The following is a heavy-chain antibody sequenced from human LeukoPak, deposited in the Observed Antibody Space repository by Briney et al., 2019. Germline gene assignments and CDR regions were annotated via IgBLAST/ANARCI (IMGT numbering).Heavy chain of an antibody. Sequence: SETLSLTCTVSGGSISSSSYYWGWIRQPPGKGLEWIGSIYYSGSTYYNSSLESRVTISVDTSKTPFSRKLSSVTAADTAVYYVARVLKGRAPLDNWGQGTLVTVSS. V-gene: IGHV4-39*01. CDR3: ARVLKGRAPLDN. CDR1: GGSISSSSYY. CDR2: IYYSGST. J-gene: IGHJ4*02.